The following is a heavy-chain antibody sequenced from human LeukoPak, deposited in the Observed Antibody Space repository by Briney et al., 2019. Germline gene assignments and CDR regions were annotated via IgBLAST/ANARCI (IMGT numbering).Heavy chain of an antibody. CDR3: AKGSAGTYFDY. CDR2: ISYDGSNK. Sequence: PGGSLRLSCAASGFTFSNYGMHWVRQAPGKGLEGVAVISYDGSNKYYADSVKGRFTISRDNSKNTLYLQMNSLRGEDTAVYYCAKGSAGTYFDYWGQGTLVTVSS. J-gene: IGHJ4*02. CDR1: GFTFSNYG. V-gene: IGHV3-30*18. D-gene: IGHD1-1*01.